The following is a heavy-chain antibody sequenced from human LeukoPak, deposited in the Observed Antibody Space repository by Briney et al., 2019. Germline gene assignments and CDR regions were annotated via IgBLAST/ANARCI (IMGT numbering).Heavy chain of an antibody. CDR2: INAGNGNT. V-gene: IGHV1-3*01. D-gene: IGHD3-10*01. J-gene: IGHJ2*01. CDR1: GYTFTSYA. CDR3: ARGYYGSGSTLDWYFDL. Sequence: GASVKVSCKASGYTFTSYAMHWVRQAPGQRLEWMGWINAGNGNTKYSQKFQGRVTITRDTSASTAYMELSSLRSEDTAVYYCARGYYGSGSTLDWYFDLWGRGTLVTVSS.